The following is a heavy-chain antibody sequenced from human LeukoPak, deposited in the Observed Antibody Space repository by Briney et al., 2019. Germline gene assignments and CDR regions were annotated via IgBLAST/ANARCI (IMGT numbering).Heavy chain of an antibody. V-gene: IGHV4-39*07. CDR3: ARVDYETYMDV. CDR2: IYYSGST. J-gene: IGHJ6*03. D-gene: IGHD4-17*01. CDR1: GFTFTSYS. Sequence: GSLRLSCAASGFTFTSYSMNWVRQPPGKGLEWIGSIYYSGSTYYNPSLKSRVTMSVDTSKNQFSLKLSSVTAADTAVYYCARVDYETYMDVWGKGTTVTVSS.